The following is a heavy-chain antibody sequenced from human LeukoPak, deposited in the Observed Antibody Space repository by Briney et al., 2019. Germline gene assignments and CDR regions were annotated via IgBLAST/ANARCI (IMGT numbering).Heavy chain of an antibody. J-gene: IGHJ3*02. CDR2: ITSSSSYI. Sequence: GGSLRLSCVASGFTFNTYNMNWVRQAPGKGLEWVSSITSSSSYIYYADSVKGRFTISRDNAKNSLYLQMNSLRAEDTAVYYCARDLSIDSSGYYPAGNAFDIWGQGTMVTVSS. D-gene: IGHD3-22*01. CDR1: GFTFNTYN. V-gene: IGHV3-21*01. CDR3: ARDLSIDSSGYYPAGNAFDI.